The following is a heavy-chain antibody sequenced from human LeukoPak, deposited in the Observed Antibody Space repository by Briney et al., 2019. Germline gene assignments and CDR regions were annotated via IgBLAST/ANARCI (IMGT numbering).Heavy chain of an antibody. Sequence: SETLSLTCTVSGGSISSYYWGWIRQPPGKGLEWIGSMYYSGSTYYNPSLKSRVTISVDTSKNQFSLKLSSVTAADTAVYYCARHSVRPITMVRGVIKYWGQGTLVTVSS. CDR3: ARHSVRPITMVRGVIKY. V-gene: IGHV4-39*01. CDR1: GGSISSYY. J-gene: IGHJ4*02. D-gene: IGHD3-10*01. CDR2: MYYSGST.